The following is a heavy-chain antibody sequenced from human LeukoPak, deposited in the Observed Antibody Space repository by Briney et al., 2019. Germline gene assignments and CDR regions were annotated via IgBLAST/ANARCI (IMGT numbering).Heavy chain of an antibody. CDR2: ISSSGSTI. Sequence: GGSLRLPCAASGFTFSNYEMNWVRQAPGKGLEWVSYISSSGSTIYYADPVKGRFTISRDNAKNSLYLQMNSLRAEDTAVYYCARGLSDGFDYWGQGTLVTVSS. D-gene: IGHD3-3*02. CDR3: ARGLSDGFDY. V-gene: IGHV3-48*03. J-gene: IGHJ4*02. CDR1: GFTFSNYE.